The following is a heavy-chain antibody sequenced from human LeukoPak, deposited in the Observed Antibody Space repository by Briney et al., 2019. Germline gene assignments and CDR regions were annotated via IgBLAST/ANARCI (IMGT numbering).Heavy chain of an antibody. D-gene: IGHD3-22*01. V-gene: IGHV4-59*01. Sequence: SETLSLTCTVSGGSISSYYWSWIRQPPGKGLEWIGYIYYSGSTNYNPSLKSRVTISVDTSKNQFSLKLSSVTAADTAVYYCARSPYYYDSSGYYGAFDYWGQGTLVTVSS. CDR2: IYYSGST. CDR3: ARSPYYYDSSGYYGAFDY. J-gene: IGHJ4*02. CDR1: GGSISSYY.